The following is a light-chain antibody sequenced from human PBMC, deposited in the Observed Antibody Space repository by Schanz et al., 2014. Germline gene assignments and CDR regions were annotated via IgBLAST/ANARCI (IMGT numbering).Light chain of an antibody. V-gene: IGLV2-11*01. CDR2: DVS. Sequence: QSALTQPPSASGSPGQSVTISCTGTSSDVGGYDYVSWFRQYPGKAPKLMIYDVSKRPSGVPARFSGSMSGNTASLTISVLQAEDEADYHCCSYVDSYTWVFGGGTKLTVL. CDR1: SSDVGGYDY. J-gene: IGLJ3*02. CDR3: CSYVDSYTWV.